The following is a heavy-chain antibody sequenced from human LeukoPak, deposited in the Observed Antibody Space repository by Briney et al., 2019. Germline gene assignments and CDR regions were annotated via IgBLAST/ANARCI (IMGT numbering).Heavy chain of an antibody. Sequence: PSETLSLTCAVYGGSFSGYYWSWIRQPPGKGLEWIGEINHSGSTNYNPSLKSRVTISVDTSKNQFSLKLSSVTAADTAVYYCARLWFGELAVFDYWGQGTLVTVSS. J-gene: IGHJ4*02. CDR2: INHSGST. V-gene: IGHV4-34*01. D-gene: IGHD3-10*01. CDR1: GGSFSGYY. CDR3: ARLWFGELAVFDY.